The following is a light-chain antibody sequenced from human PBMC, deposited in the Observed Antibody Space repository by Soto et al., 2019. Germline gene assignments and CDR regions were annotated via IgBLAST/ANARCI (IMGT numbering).Light chain of an antibody. CDR1: QSISSW. V-gene: IGKV1-5*01. CDR2: DAS. J-gene: IGKJ1*01. Sequence: IQMTQYPSSLSASVGDRVTITCRASQSISSWLAWYQQKPGKAPKLLIYDASSLESGVPSRFSGSGSGTEFTLTISSLQPDDFATYYCQQYDNWPWTFGQGTKVDI. CDR3: QQYDNWPWT.